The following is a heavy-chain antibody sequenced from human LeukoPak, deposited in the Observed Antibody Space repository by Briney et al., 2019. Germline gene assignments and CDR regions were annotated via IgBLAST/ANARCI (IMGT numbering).Heavy chain of an antibody. CDR3: AREGSRGQYYLYYMDV. D-gene: IGHD2-15*01. V-gene: IGHV4-61*02. J-gene: IGHJ6*03. CDR2: IYTSGST. CDR1: SVSVNIGNYY. Sequence: SQTLSLTCAVSSVSVNIGNYYWSWIRQPAGKGLEWIARIYTSGSTNYNPSLKNRVTISIDTSKNQFSLKLNSMTAADTAVYYCAREGSRGQYYLYYMDVWGKGTAVTVSS.